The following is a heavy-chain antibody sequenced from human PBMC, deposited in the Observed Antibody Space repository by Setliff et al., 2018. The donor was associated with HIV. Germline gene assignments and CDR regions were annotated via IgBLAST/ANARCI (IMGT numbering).Heavy chain of an antibody. V-gene: IGHV4-31*03. J-gene: IGHJ6*02. Sequence: PSETLSLTCTLSGGSISSGAYYWTWIRQHPGKGLEWIGYIYYSGSTYYNPPLKSRLTISLDTSSNQFSLRLSSVTAADTAVYYCTRDRSDFHYHGMDVWGQGTTVTVSS. CDR2: IYYSGST. CDR1: GGSISSGAYY. CDR3: TRDRSDFHYHGMDV. D-gene: IGHD2-21*02.